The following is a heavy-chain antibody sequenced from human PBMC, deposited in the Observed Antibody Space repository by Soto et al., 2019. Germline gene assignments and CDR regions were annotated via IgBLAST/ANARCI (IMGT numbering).Heavy chain of an antibody. CDR1: GFTFSNYA. D-gene: IGHD3-10*01. V-gene: IGHV3-23*01. CDR3: AINRGSGRPYYYAMDV. CDR2: ISDSGGAT. J-gene: IGHJ6*02. Sequence: PGGSLRLSCGPSGFTFSNYAMTWVRQPPGKGLEWVSVISDSGGATYYADSVEGRFTISRDNSKSTLYLQINGLRAEDTAVYYCAINRGSGRPYYYAMDVWGQGTTVTVSS.